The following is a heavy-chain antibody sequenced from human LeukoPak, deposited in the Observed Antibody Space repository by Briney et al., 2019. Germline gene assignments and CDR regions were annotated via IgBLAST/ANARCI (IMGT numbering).Heavy chain of an antibody. CDR3: ARVFNIAAAGTFDY. Sequence: GGSLRLSCAASGFTFSDDYMTRLRQAPGKRLEWVSYISGNSGYTNYADSVKGRFTISRDNAKNSLYLQMNSLSAEDTAVYYCARVFNIAAAGTFDYWGQGTLVTVSS. J-gene: IGHJ4*02. D-gene: IGHD6-13*01. CDR2: ISGNSGYT. CDR1: GFTFSDDY. V-gene: IGHV3-11*05.